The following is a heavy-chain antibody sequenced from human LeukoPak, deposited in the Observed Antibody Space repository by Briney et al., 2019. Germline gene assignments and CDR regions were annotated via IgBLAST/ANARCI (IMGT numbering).Heavy chain of an antibody. J-gene: IGHJ6*03. CDR1: GFSFRSYT. Sequence: GGSLRLSCAASGFSFRSYTMNWVRQPPGKGLEWVSNIVTSSTTIYYADSVKGRFTISRDNAKNSLYLQMNSLRADDTAVYYCARFAAGGSYYYYMDVWGKGTPVTVSS. D-gene: IGHD6-25*01. CDR3: ARFAAGGSYYYYMDV. CDR2: IVTSSTTI. V-gene: IGHV3-48*01.